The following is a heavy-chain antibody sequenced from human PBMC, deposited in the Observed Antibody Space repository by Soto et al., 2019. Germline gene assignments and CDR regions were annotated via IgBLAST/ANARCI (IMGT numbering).Heavy chain of an antibody. CDR1: GFTFSAYG. D-gene: IGHD2-15*01. CDR3: TTRRGPGYCTGATCYDAFDI. CDR2: ISGSGDTT. V-gene: IGHV3-23*01. Sequence: DVQLLESGEGLVKLGGSLKPSGQAFGFTFSAYGMTWFRQAPGKGLGWVSSISGSGDTTYYADSVKGRFTSSRDNSKNTLYVQMNSLRDEDTAVYYCTTRRGPGYCTGATCYDAFDIWGQGTMVTVSS. J-gene: IGHJ3*02.